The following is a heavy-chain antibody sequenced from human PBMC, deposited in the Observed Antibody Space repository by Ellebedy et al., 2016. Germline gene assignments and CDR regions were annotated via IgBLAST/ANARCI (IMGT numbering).Heavy chain of an antibody. Sequence: LRLSCTVSGGSISSGDYYWSWIRQPPGKGLEWIGYIYYSGSTYYNPSLKSRVTISVDTSKNQFSLKLSSVTAADTAVYYCARGTNMYYDSSGYAEYYFGYWGQGTLVTVSS. J-gene: IGHJ4*02. D-gene: IGHD3-22*01. CDR1: GGSISSGDYY. CDR2: IYYSGST. V-gene: IGHV4-30-4*01. CDR3: ARGTNMYYDSSGYAEYYFGY.